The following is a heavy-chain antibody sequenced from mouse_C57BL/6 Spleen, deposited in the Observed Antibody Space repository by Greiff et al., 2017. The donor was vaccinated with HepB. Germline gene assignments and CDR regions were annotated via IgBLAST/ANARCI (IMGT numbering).Heavy chain of an antibody. D-gene: IGHD2-4*01. J-gene: IGHJ4*01. Sequence: QVQLQQSGAELARPGASVKMSCKASGYTFTSYTMHWVKQRPGQGLEWIGYINPSSGYTKYNQKFKDKATLTADKSSSTAYMQLSSLTSEDSAVYYCARYYDPYYAMDYWGQGTSVTVSS. CDR2: INPSSGYT. CDR1: GYTFTSYT. V-gene: IGHV1-4*01. CDR3: ARYYDPYYAMDY.